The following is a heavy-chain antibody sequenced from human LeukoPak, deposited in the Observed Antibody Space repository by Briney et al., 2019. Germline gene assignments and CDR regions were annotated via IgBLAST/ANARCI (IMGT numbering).Heavy chain of an antibody. CDR3: AKLPFYDYVWGSYRPTDY. CDR2: IRGSGGST. CDR1: GFTFSSYA. Sequence: GGSLRLSCAASGFTFSSYAMRWVRQARGKGLEWVSAIRGSGGSTYYADSVKGRFTISRDNSKNTLYLQMNSLRAEDTAVYYCAKLPFYDYVWGSYRPTDYWGQGTLVTVSS. J-gene: IGHJ4*02. V-gene: IGHV3-23*01. D-gene: IGHD3-16*02.